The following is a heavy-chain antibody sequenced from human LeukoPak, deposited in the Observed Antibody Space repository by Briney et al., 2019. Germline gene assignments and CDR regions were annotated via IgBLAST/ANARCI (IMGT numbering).Heavy chain of an antibody. V-gene: IGHV3-7*03. Sequence: PGGSLRLSCAASGFTFSSYSMNWVRQAPGKGLEWVANIKQDGSEKYYVDSVKGRFTISRDNAKNSLYLQMNSLRAEDTAVYYCASDGGDFSRPYWGQGTLVTVSS. CDR2: IKQDGSEK. CDR1: GFTFSSYS. CDR3: ASDGGDFSRPY. J-gene: IGHJ4*02. D-gene: IGHD3-16*01.